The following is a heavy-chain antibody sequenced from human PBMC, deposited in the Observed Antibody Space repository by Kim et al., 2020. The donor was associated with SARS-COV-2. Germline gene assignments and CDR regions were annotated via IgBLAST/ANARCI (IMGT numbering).Heavy chain of an antibody. J-gene: IGHJ4*02. V-gene: IGHV3-23*01. D-gene: IGHD6-19*01. CDR3: AKGAVAGSFFGY. Sequence: YADSVKGRFTISRDNSKNTLYLQMNSLRAEDTAVYYCAKGAVAGSFFGYWGQGTLVTVSS.